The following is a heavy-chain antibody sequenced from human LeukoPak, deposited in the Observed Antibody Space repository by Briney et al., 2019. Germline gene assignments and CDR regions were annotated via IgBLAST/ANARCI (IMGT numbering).Heavy chain of an antibody. V-gene: IGHV1-18*01. CDR1: GYTFTSYG. CDR2: ISAYNGNT. Sequence: ASVKVSCKASGYTFTSYGFTWVRQAPGQGLEWMGWISAYNGNTKYAQKLQGRVTMTTDISTSTGHMELRSLRSDDTAVYYCARDSWMATDYQSGMDVWGQGTTDTVSS. D-gene: IGHD5-24*01. J-gene: IGHJ6*02. CDR3: ARDSWMATDYQSGMDV.